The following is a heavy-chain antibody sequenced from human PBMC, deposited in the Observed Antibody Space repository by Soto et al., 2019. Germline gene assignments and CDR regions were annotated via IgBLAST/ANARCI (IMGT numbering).Heavy chain of an antibody. D-gene: IGHD6-13*01. V-gene: IGHV1-69*13. J-gene: IGHJ6*02. CDR3: ATLTGYSSSWYGVAVAGSVPYYYYYGMDV. CDR1: GGTFSSYA. CDR2: IIPIFGTA. Sequence: SVKVSCKASGGTFSSYAISWVRQAPGQGLEWMGGIIPIFGTANYAQKFQGRVTITADESTSTAYMELSSLRSEDTAVYYCATLTGYSSSWYGVAVAGSVPYYYYYGMDVWGQGTTVTVSS.